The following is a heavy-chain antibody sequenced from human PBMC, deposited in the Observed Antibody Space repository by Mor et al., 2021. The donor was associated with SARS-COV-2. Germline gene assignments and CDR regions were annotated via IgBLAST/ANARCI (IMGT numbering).Heavy chain of an antibody. CDR2: INHSGST. D-gene: IGHD1-1*01. J-gene: IGHJ5*02. Sequence: EINHSGSTNYNPSLKSRVTISVDTSKNQFSLKLSSVTAADTAVYYCARGRTGTSIETWGQGTLVT. CDR3: ARGRTGTSIET. V-gene: IGHV4-34*01.